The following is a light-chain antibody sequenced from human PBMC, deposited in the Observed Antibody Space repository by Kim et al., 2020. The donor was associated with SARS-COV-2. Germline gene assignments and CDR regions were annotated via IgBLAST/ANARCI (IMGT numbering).Light chain of an antibody. Sequence: DIVMTQSPDSLTVSLGERATINCKSSQSVLYSSNNKNYLAWYQQKPRQPPTLLIYWASTRDSGVPDRFSGSGSGTDFTLTISSLQAEDVAVYYCQQYYASPRTFGQGTKVDIK. CDR2: WAS. V-gene: IGKV4-1*01. J-gene: IGKJ1*01. CDR3: QQYYASPRT. CDR1: QSVLYSSNNKNY.